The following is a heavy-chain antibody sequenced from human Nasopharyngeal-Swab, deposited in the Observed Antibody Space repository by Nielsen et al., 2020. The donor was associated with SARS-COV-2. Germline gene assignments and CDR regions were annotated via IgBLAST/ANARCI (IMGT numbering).Heavy chain of an antibody. V-gene: IGHV3-30*18. J-gene: IGHJ4*02. Sequence: GESLKISCAASGFTFSSYGMHWVRQAPGKGLEWVAVISYDGSNKYYADSVKGRFTISRDNSKNTLYLQMNSLRAEDTAVYYCAKDRGTLVSLFVVHWGQGTLVTVSS. CDR3: AKDRGTLVSLFVVH. CDR1: GFTFSSYG. D-gene: IGHD1-26*01. CDR2: ISYDGSNK.